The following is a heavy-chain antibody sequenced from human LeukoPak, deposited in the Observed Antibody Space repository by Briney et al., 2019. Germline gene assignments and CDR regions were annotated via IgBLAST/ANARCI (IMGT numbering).Heavy chain of an antibody. J-gene: IGHJ5*02. CDR1: GYTFTGYY. Sequence: ASVKVSCKASGYTFTGYYMHWVRQAPGQGLEWMGWINPNSGGTNYAQKFQGRVTMTRDTSISTAYMELRRLRSDDTAVYYCARTDIVVVPARVNWFDPWGQGTLVTVSS. CDR3: ARTDIVVVPARVNWFDP. V-gene: IGHV1-2*02. D-gene: IGHD2-2*01. CDR2: INPNSGGT.